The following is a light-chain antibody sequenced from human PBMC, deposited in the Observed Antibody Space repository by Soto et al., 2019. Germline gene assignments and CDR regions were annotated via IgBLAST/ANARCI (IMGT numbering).Light chain of an antibody. CDR3: SSYTSSSTRV. CDR1: SSDVGGYNY. J-gene: IGLJ3*02. V-gene: IGLV2-14*01. CDR2: EVS. Sequence: QSVLTQSPSASGSPGQSVTISCTGTSSDVGGYNYVSWYQQHPGKAPKLMIYEVSNRPSGVSNRFSGSKSGNTASLTISGLQAEDEADYYCSSYTSSSTRVFGVGTKLTVL.